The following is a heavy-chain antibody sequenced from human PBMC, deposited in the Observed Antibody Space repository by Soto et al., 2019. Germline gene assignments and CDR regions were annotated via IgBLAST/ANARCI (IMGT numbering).Heavy chain of an antibody. V-gene: IGHV2-5*01. CDR3: APGRGWLRNF. CDR2: LYWETDKDDE. J-gene: IGHJ4*02. Sequence: QITLKESGPTLVKPTQTLTLTCTFSGFSLTTNGVGVGWFRQPSGKALEWLALLYWETDKDDEEYSPSLRNRLTHTKDASKIQAVITMTNMAPLDRATYDCAPGRGWLRNFWGQGTLVTVCS. D-gene: IGHD6-19*01. CDR1: GFSLTTNGVG.